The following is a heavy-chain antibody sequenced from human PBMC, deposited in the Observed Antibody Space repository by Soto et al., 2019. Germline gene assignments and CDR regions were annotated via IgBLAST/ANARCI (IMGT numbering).Heavy chain of an antibody. Sequence: EVQLVESGGRLVQPGGSLRLSCAASGFMFSAYWMSWVRQDPGKGLGWVATISGGASDKFYVDSVKGRFTISRDDSKNTLSLQMNSLRDEDTAVYYCVREDWHRFDSWGQGTLVTVSS. CDR3: VREDWHRFDS. V-gene: IGHV3-7*01. CDR1: GFMFSAYW. D-gene: IGHD2-21*01. CDR2: ISGGASDK. J-gene: IGHJ4*02.